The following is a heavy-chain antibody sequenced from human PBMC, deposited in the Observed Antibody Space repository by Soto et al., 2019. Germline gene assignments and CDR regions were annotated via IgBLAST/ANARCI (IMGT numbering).Heavy chain of an antibody. Sequence: HPGGSLRLSCAASGFTFSSYAMHWVRQAPGKGLEWVAVISYDGSNKYYADSVKGRFTISRDNSKNTLYLQMNSLRAEDTAVYYCARDGHRSGYYLPDYWGHGT. CDR1: GFTFSSYA. D-gene: IGHD3-22*01. J-gene: IGHJ4*01. CDR2: ISYDGSNK. V-gene: IGHV3-30-3*01. CDR3: ARDGHRSGYYLPDY.